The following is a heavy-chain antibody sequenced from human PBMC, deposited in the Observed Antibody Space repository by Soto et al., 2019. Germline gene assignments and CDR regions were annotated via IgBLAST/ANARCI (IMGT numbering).Heavy chain of an antibody. J-gene: IGHJ4*02. V-gene: IGHV3-30*18. D-gene: IGHD4-17*01. CDR1: GFTFSSYG. CDR3: AKDAHRVTTPGYYFDY. CDR2: ISYDGSNK. Sequence: QVQLVESGGGVVQPGRSLRLSCAASGFTFSSYGMHWVRQAPGKGLEWVAVISYDGSNKYYADSVKGQFTISRDNSKNTLYLQMNSLRAEDTAVYYCAKDAHRVTTPGYYFDYWGQGTLVTVSS.